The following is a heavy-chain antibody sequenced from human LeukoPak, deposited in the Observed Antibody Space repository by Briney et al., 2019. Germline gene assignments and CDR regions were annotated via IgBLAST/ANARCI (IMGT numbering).Heavy chain of an antibody. V-gene: IGHV1-69*13. CDR3: ARGESIAAAGFY. Sequence: SVKVSCKASGGTFSSYAISWVRQAPGQGLEWMGGIIPIFGTANYAQKFQGRVTITADESTSTAYMELSSLRSEDMAVYYCARGESIAAAGFYWGQGTLVTVSS. D-gene: IGHD6-13*01. J-gene: IGHJ4*02. CDR1: GGTFSSYA. CDR2: IIPIFGTA.